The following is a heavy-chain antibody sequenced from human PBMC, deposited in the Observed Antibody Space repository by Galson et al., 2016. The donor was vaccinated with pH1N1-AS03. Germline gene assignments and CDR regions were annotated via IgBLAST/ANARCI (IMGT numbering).Heavy chain of an antibody. CDR1: GFPFSGYS. CDR2: ISTSSSSI. V-gene: IGHV3-21*01. Sequence: SLRLSCAASGFPFSGYSMNWVRQAPGKGLEWVSFISTSSSSIYYADSVKGRFTISRDNAQNSLYLQMNSLRDADTAVYYCAGDGPPQGISVAGSFDFWGQGSLVTVSP. CDR3: AGDGPPQGISVAGSFDF. D-gene: IGHD6-19*01. J-gene: IGHJ4*02.